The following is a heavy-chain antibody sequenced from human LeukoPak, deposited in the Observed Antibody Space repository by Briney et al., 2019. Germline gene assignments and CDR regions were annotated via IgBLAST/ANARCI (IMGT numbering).Heavy chain of an antibody. D-gene: IGHD3-22*01. CDR2: ISYDAKSN. Sequence: GGSLRLSCAASGVTFSSYWMSWVRQGPGKGREWVGVISYDAKSNYHVDSVKGRFTLSRDNSKTTLFLQMNSLRAEETAVYYCEKDGGNYYDTGGDYLMRSYMDVWGEGTTVSVSS. J-gene: IGHJ6*03. CDR1: GVTFSSYW. V-gene: IGHV3-30*18. CDR3: EKDGGNYYDTGGDYLMRSYMDV.